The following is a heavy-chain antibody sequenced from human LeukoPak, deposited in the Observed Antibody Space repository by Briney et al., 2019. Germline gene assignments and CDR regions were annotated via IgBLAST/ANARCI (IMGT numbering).Heavy chain of an antibody. V-gene: IGHV4-61*02. CDR3: ASGASSSSAIGYYYYYMDV. CDR2: MYTSGTT. CDR1: GGSISSGSYY. D-gene: IGHD6-6*01. Sequence: PSETLSLTCTVSGGSISSGSYYWSWIRQPAGKGLEWIGRMYTSGTTNYNPSLKSRITISVDTSKNQFSLKLTSVTAADTAVYYCASGASSSSAIGYYYYYMDVWGNGATVTVSS. J-gene: IGHJ6*03.